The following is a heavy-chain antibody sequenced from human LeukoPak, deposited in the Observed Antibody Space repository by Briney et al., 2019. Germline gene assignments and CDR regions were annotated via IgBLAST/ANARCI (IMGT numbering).Heavy chain of an antibody. V-gene: IGHV1-2*02. Sequence: ASVKVSCKASGYTFTGYFIHWVRQAPGQGLEWMGWINPNSGGTNYAQKFQGRVTMTRDTSISTAYMELSSLRSEDTAVYYCARCLDYDFWSGYLLDPWGQGTLVTVSS. CDR3: ARCLDYDFWSGYLLDP. D-gene: IGHD3-3*01. CDR1: GYTFTGYF. J-gene: IGHJ5*02. CDR2: INPNSGGT.